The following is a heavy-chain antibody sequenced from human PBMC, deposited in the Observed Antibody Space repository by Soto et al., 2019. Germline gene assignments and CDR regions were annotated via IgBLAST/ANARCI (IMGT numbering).Heavy chain of an antibody. CDR2: LCHSGRT. CDR3: AEGEWLSNYLYY. V-gene: IGHV4-59*12. J-gene: IGHJ4*02. Sequence: SETLSLTCSVSGGSITGYCWNWVRQPPERGLEWIGDLCHSGRTNYNPSLNSRGTISVDTSKNQFSLKLSSVTAADTAVYYCAEGEWLSNYLYYWGQGTLVTVSS. D-gene: IGHD3-3*01. CDR1: GGSITGYC.